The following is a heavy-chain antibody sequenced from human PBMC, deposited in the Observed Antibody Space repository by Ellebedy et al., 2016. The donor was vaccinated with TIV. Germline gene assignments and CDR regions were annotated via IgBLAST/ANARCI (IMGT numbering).Heavy chain of an antibody. CDR3: ARDSPAYYNSRGLDS. J-gene: IGHJ4*02. D-gene: IGHD3-22*01. CDR2: ILYSGGT. V-gene: IGHV4-61*08. CDR1: GDFVTSGAYY. Sequence: GSLRLSCTVSGDFVTSGAYYWTWIRQPPGKGLEWIGYILYSGGTNYNPSLMSRVTISVDTSKNQFSLNLSSVTAADTADYCCARDSPAYYNSRGLDSWGQGIPVTVSS.